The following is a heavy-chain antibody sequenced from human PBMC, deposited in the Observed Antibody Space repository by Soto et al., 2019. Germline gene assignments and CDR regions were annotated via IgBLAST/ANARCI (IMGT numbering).Heavy chain of an antibody. CDR2: ISSSGSTI. Sequence: SLTPSCASSCLTFSSYVVNWVRPAPGKGLEWVSYISSSGSTIYYAASVKGRFTISRDNAKTSLYLQMNSLRAEDTAVYYCASLRFDFWSGYYRSRGMDVWGQGTTVTVSS. V-gene: IGHV3-48*03. CDR1: CLTFSSYV. CDR3: ASLRFDFWSGYYRSRGMDV. D-gene: IGHD3-3*01. J-gene: IGHJ6*02.